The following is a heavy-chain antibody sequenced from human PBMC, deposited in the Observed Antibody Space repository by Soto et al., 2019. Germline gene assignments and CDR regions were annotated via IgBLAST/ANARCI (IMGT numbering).Heavy chain of an antibody. D-gene: IGHD6-19*01. CDR1: GFSFSSYG. CDR3: VAGQYFFDY. V-gene: IGHV3-30*03. J-gene: IGHJ4*02. CDR2: ISYDGSNK. Sequence: PGGSLRLSYAASGFSFSSYGMHWVRQAPGKGLEWVAVISYDGSNKYYADSVKDRFTISRDNSKKTLYLQMNSLRADDTAVYYCVAGQYFFDYCGQGTLVTVSS.